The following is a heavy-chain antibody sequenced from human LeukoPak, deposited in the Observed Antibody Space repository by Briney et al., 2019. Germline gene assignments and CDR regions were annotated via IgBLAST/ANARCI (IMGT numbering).Heavy chain of an antibody. CDR1: GDSISSGSYY. J-gene: IGHJ4*02. V-gene: IGHV4-61*02. Sequence: SETLSLTCTVSGDSISSGSYYWSWIRQPAGRGLEWIGRIYSSGSTNYNPSLKSRVTISVDTSKNQLSLRLTSVTAADTAVYFCARAIWFGEGHDYWGQGTLVTVSS. D-gene: IGHD3-10*01. CDR3: ARAIWFGEGHDY. CDR2: IYSSGST.